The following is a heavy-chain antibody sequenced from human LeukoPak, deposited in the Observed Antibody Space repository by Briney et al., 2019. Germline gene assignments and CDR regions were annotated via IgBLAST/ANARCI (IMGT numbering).Heavy chain of an antibody. V-gene: IGHV3-23*01. CDR3: AKETRYAYWSFDV. D-gene: IGHD2-15*01. CDR2: ISGSGGST. Sequence: GGSLRLSCAASGFTFSSYAMSWVRQAPGKGLEWVSTISGSGGSTYYADSVKGRFTISRDNSKDTLYLQMNSLRAEDTAVYYCAKETRYAYWSFDVWGRGTLVTVSS. CDR1: GFTFSSYA. J-gene: IGHJ2*01.